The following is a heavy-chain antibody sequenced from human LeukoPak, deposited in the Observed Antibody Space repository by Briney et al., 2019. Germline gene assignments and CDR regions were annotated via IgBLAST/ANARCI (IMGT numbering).Heavy chain of an antibody. J-gene: IGHJ6*03. Sequence: GGSLRLSCAASGFTFSNYNMNWDRQAPGKAMEWVSSITTSATYIFYADSVKGRFTISRDNAKNSLYLQMDSLGPEDTAVYYCARDPYSGNYGNDYYYYMDVWGKGTTVTISS. CDR2: ITTSATYI. V-gene: IGHV3-21*01. CDR3: ARDPYSGNYGNDYYYYMDV. D-gene: IGHD1-26*01. CDR1: GFTFSNYN.